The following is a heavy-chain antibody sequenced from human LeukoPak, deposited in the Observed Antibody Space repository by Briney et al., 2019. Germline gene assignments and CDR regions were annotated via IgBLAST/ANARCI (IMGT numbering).Heavy chain of an antibody. V-gene: IGHV3-21*01. D-gene: IGHD3-22*01. CDR2: ISSISIYI. J-gene: IGHJ4*02. CDR1: GFTFSSYS. Sequence: GGSLRLSCAASGFTFSSYSMNWVRQAPGKGRRGVSSISSISIYIYYADSVKGRFTISRDNAKNSLYLQMNSLRAEDTAVYYCAREMTPHYYYDSSGYPHAVFDCWGQGTLVTVSS. CDR3: AREMTPHYYYDSSGYPHAVFDC.